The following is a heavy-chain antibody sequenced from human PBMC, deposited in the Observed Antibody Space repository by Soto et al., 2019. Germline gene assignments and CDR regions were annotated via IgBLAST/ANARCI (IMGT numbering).Heavy chain of an antibody. J-gene: IGHJ6*02. V-gene: IGHV1-2*02. Sequence: ASWKVSCKASGYTFTGYYIHLVREAPGQGLEWMGWINPQTGGTSYAQKFQGRVTLSRDTSINTAYLELSRLRFDDAAVYFCARERYQVISDGMDVWGQGTTVTVSS. CDR3: ARERYQVISDGMDV. CDR2: INPQTGGT. D-gene: IGHD2-2*01. CDR1: GYTFTGYY.